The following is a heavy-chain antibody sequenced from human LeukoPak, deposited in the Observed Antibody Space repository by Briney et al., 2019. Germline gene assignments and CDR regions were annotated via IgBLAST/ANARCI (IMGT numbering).Heavy chain of an antibody. D-gene: IGHD5-18*01. J-gene: IGHJ5*02. CDR2: INPNSGGT. CDR3: ARDFPIQIWTRTPWFDP. Sequence: ASVKVSCKASGYTFSNYCMHWVRQAPGQGLEWMGWINPNSGGTNYAQRFQGRVTMTRDTSISTAYIELSRLTSDDTAVYYCARDFPIQIWTRTPWFDPWGQGTLVTVSS. V-gene: IGHV1-2*02. CDR1: GYTFSNYC.